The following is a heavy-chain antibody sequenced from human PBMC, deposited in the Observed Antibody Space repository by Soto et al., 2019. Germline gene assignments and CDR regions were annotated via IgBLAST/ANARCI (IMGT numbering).Heavy chain of an antibody. J-gene: IGHJ2*01. CDR1: GFTLSDYY. Sequence: QVQLVESGGGLVKPGGSLRLSCAASGFTLSDYYMSWIRQAPGKGLEWVSYMSSSGSYRNHADSVKGRFTMSRDNGKNSVYLQMNSLRAEDTAVYYCARNGIAVSSSAWYFDLWGRGTLVTVSS. CDR3: ARNGIAVSSSAWYFDL. V-gene: IGHV3-11*05. CDR2: MSSSGSYR. D-gene: IGHD6-19*01.